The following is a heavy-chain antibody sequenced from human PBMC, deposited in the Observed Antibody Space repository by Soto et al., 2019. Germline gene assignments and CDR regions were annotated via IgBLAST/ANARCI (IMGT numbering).Heavy chain of an antibody. CDR3: PTEAGSSGWYGAFDI. CDR1: GFTFSNAW. D-gene: IGHD6-19*01. J-gene: IGHJ3*02. CDR2: IKSKTDGGTT. Sequence: GGSLRLSCAASGFTFSNAWMSWVRQAPGKGLEWVGRIKSKTDGGTTDYAAPVKGRFTISRDDSKNTLYLQMNSLKTEDAAVYYCPTEAGSSGWYGAFDIWGQGTMVTGSS. V-gene: IGHV3-15*01.